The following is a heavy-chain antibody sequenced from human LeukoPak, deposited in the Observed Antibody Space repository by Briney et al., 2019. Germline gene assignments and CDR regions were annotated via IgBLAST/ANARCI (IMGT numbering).Heavy chain of an antibody. J-gene: IGHJ4*02. V-gene: IGHV5-51*01. CDR3: ARHRPTSYYYGSGSYYTDFDY. Sequence: GESLKISCKGSGYSFTSYWIGWVRQMPGKGLEWMGIIYPGDSDTRYSPSFQGQVTISADKSISTAYLQWSSLKASDTAMYYCARHRPTSYYYGSGSYYTDFDYWGQGTLVTVSS. CDR2: IYPGDSDT. CDR1: GYSFTSYW. D-gene: IGHD3-10*01.